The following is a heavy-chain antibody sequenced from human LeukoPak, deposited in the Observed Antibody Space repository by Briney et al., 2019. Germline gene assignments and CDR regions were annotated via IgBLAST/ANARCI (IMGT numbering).Heavy chain of an antibody. V-gene: IGHV1-18*01. CDR1: GYTFTSYG. J-gene: IGHJ4*02. CDR2: ISAYNGNT. D-gene: IGHD6-19*01. Sequence: ASVKVSCKASGYTFTSYGISWVRQAPGQGLEWMGWISAYNGNTNYAQKLQGRVTMTTDKSTSTAYMELSSLRSEDTAVYYCAEHHSIAVAGHVQYYFDYWGQGTLVTVSS. CDR3: AEHHSIAVAGHVQYYFDY.